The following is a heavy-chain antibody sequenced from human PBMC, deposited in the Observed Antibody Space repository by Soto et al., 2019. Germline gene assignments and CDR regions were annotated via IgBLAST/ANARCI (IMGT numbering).Heavy chain of an antibody. Sequence: PSETLSLTCTVSGGSVSSGSYYWSWIRQPPGKGLEWIGYIYYSGSTNYNPSLKSRVTISVDTSKNQFSLKLSSVTAADTAVYYCARVGGRAARLISNWFAPWGQGTLVTVSS. CDR1: GGSVSSGSYY. D-gene: IGHD6-6*01. CDR3: ARVGGRAARLISNWFAP. V-gene: IGHV4-61*01. J-gene: IGHJ5*02. CDR2: IYYSGST.